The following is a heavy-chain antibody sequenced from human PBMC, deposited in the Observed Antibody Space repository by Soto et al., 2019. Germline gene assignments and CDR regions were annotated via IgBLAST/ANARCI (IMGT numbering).Heavy chain of an antibody. Sequence: QVQLVQSGAEVRKPGSSVRVSCKASGGSFNRHTISWVRQAPGQGLEWMGGIIPIFGTANHAQKFQGRVTIIADESTSTVYMELSSLRSEDTAVYYCARDFVEVPSALYYFDNWGQGTLVTVSS. CDR1: GGSFNRHT. J-gene: IGHJ4*02. CDR2: IIPIFGTA. V-gene: IGHV1-69*01. CDR3: ARDFVEVPSALYYFDN. D-gene: IGHD2-2*01.